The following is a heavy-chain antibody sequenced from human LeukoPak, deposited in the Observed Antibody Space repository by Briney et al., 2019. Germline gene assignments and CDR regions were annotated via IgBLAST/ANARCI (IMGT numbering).Heavy chain of an antibody. CDR3: TRAPYGGNSLATY. Sequence: GGSLRLSCTASGFTFGDYDMSWVRQAPGKGLEWVGFIRRKAYGAKTEYAASVKGRFTISRDDSKSIAYLQMNSLKTEDTAVYYCTRAPYGGNSLATYWGQGTLVTVSS. D-gene: IGHD4-23*01. CDR2: IRRKAYGAKT. V-gene: IGHV3-49*04. CDR1: GFTFGDYD. J-gene: IGHJ4*02.